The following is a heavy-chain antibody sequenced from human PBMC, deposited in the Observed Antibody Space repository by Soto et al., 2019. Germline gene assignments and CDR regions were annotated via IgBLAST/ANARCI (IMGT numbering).Heavy chain of an antibody. CDR1: EYTFTGYY. D-gene: IGHD2-2*01. CDR2: INPMAGGI. V-gene: IGHV1-2*02. CDR3: ASSSTWDWADYKYAMDV. Sequence: ASVKVSCKASEYTFTGYYMLWVRQAPGQRLEWMGCINPMAGGIILAKKVQGRVTLTRDTSTSTAYVEQSSLRPDDTVAYYCASSSTWDWADYKYAMDVWDQGTTVTVSS. J-gene: IGHJ6*02.